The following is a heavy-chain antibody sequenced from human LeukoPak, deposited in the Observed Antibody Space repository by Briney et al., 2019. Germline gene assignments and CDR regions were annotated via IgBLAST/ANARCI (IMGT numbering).Heavy chain of an antibody. Sequence: ASVKVSCKTSRYTFTGYYMHWLRQAPGQGLEWMGRINPNSGGTYYARKFQGRVTMTRDTSISTSYMELTSLKSDDTAVYYCAAGVLHGGGNWFDPWGQGTLVTVSS. CDR2: INPNSGGT. V-gene: IGHV1-2*06. CDR1: RYTFTGYY. D-gene: IGHD3-16*01. J-gene: IGHJ5*02. CDR3: AAGVLHGGGNWFDP.